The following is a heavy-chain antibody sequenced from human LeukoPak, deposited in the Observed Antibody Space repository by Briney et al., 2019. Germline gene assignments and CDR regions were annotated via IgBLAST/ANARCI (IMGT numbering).Heavy chain of an antibody. V-gene: IGHV3-53*01. CDR3: ARGCSSTSCYGFDY. D-gene: IGHD2-2*01. J-gene: IGHJ4*02. Sequence: GGSLRLSCAASGFTVSSKYMGWVRQAPGKGLEWVSVIYSGGSTYYADSVKGRFTISRDNSKNTLYLQMNSLRAEDTAVYYCARGCSSTSCYGFDYWGQGTLVTVSS. CDR1: GFTVSSKY. CDR2: IYSGGST.